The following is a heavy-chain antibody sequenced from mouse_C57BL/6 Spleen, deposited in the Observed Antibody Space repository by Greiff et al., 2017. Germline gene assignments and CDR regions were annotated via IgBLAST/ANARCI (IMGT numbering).Heavy chain of an antibody. CDR1: GYTFTSYW. CDR2: IHPNSGST. V-gene: IGHV1-64*01. D-gene: IGHD2-4*01. J-gene: IGHJ4*01. CDR3: ARNDYDGGLYYYAMDY. Sequence: QVQLQQPGAELVKPGASVKLSCKASGYTFTSYWMHWVKQRPGQGLEWIGMIHPNSGSTNYNEKFKSKATLTVDKSSSTAYMQLSSLTSEDSAVYYCARNDYDGGLYYYAMDYWGQGTSVTVSS.